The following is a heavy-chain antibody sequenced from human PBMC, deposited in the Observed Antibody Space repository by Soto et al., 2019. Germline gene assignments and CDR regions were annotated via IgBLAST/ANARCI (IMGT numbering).Heavy chain of an antibody. Sequence: QVQMEQSGGGVVQPGRSLRLYCAASGFSLTSYGLQWVRQAPGKGLEWVAVMWSDGAKTAYADSVKGRFIVSRDTSENSVHLQMNSLRGEDTAVYYCARGRRNPPSVYYYFYMDVWGTGSTVTVS. D-gene: IGHD1-1*01. V-gene: IGHV3-33*01. CDR3: ARGRRNPPSVYYYFYMDV. J-gene: IGHJ6*03. CDR2: MWSDGAKT. CDR1: GFSLTSYG.